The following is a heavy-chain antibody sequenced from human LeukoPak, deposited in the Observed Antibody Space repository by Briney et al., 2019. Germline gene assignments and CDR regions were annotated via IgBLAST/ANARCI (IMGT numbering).Heavy chain of an antibody. CDR3: AKETYSSGWYPYFDY. Sequence: GGSLRLSCVASGLTFSSYVMSWVRQAPGKGLEWVSGISGSGGSTYYADSVKGRFTISRDNSKNTLFLQMNSLRAEDTAVYYCAKETYSSGWYPYFDYWGQGTLVTVSS. D-gene: IGHD6-19*01. CDR1: GLTFSSYV. V-gene: IGHV3-23*01. CDR2: ISGSGGST. J-gene: IGHJ4*02.